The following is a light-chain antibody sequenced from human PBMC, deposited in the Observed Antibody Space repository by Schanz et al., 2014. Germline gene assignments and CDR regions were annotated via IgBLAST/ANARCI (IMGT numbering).Light chain of an antibody. CDR1: QSVSSSY. V-gene: IGKV3-20*01. J-gene: IGKJ1*01. CDR2: GAS. Sequence: EIVLTQSPGTLSLSPGERATLSCRASQSVSSSYLAWYQQKPGQAPRRLIYGASTRDTGIPARFSGSGSGTEFTLTISRLEHEDFGVYYCQQFGDSLWTFGQGTKVEI. CDR3: QQFGDSLWT.